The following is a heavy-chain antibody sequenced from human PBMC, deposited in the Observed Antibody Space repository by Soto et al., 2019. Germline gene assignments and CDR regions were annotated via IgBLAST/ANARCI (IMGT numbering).Heavy chain of an antibody. D-gene: IGHD3-9*01. CDR1: DDSINSDKYY. CDR3: ARLEGLATISYYFDF. V-gene: IGHV4-39*01. CDR2: IYYRGNA. Sequence: QPQLQESGPGLVKPSETLSLTCSGSDDSINSDKYYWGWIRQPPGKGLEWIGSIYYRGNAYYNPSLQSRVTISLDKSKSQFSLKLNSVTAADSAVYFCARLEGLATISYYFDFWGPGALVTVSS. J-gene: IGHJ4*02.